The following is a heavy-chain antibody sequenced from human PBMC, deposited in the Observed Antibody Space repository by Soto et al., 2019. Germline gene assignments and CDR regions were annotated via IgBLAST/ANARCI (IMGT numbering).Heavy chain of an antibody. J-gene: IGHJ4*02. D-gene: IGHD5-18*01. V-gene: IGHV4-39*01. CDR2: IYYSGST. CDR3: ARKGGYSYGGFSLVHYYFDY. CDR1: GGSISSSSYY. Sequence: QLQLQESGPGLVKPSETLSLTCTVSGGSISSSSYYWGWIRQPPGKGLEWIGSIYYSGSTYYNPSHKNRVTISVDTTKNQFSLKLSSVTAADTAVYYCARKGGYSYGGFSLVHYYFDYWGQGTLVTVSS.